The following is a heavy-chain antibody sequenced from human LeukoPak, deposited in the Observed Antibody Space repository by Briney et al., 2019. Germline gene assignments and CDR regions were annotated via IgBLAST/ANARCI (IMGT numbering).Heavy chain of an antibody. D-gene: IGHD6-19*01. Sequence: PGGSLRLSCAASGFTFSSYAISWVRQAPGQGLEWMGRIIPILGIANYAQKFQGRVTITADKSTSTAYMELSSLRSEDTAVYYCAGVPGAIAVAGPFDYWGQGTLVTVSS. J-gene: IGHJ4*02. V-gene: IGHV1-69*04. CDR2: IIPILGIA. CDR3: AGVPGAIAVAGPFDY. CDR1: GFTFSSYA.